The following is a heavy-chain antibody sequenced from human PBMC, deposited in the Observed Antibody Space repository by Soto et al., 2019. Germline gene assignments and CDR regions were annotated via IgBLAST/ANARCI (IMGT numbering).Heavy chain of an antibody. CDR2: INHSGST. CDR1: GGSFSGYY. Sequence: SETLSLTCAVYGGSFSGYYWSWVRQPPGKGLEWIGEINHSGSTNYNPSLKSRVTISVDTSKNQFSLKLSSVTAADTAVYYCARVHAYSKLGFSQYNWFDPWGQGTLVTVSS. CDR3: ARVHAYSKLGFSQYNWFDP. J-gene: IGHJ5*02. V-gene: IGHV4-34*01. D-gene: IGHD4-4*01.